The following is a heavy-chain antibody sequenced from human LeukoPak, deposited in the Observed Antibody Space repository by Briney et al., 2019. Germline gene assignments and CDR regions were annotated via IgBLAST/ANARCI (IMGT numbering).Heavy chain of an antibody. CDR1: GFTFSSYW. D-gene: IGHD6-6*01. V-gene: IGHV3-7*01. CDR3: ARAGSSSPRSGGYYYYYMDV. Sequence: GGSLRLSCAASGFTFSSYWMSWVRQAPGKGLEWVANIKQDGSEKYYVHSVKGRFTISRDNAKNSLYLQMNSLRAEDTAVYYCARAGSSSPRSGGYYYYYMDVWGKGTTVTVSS. CDR2: IKQDGSEK. J-gene: IGHJ6*03.